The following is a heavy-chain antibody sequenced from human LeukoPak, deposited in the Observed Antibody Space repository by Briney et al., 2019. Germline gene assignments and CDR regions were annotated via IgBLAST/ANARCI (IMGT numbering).Heavy chain of an antibody. D-gene: IGHD6-6*01. CDR1: GFTFDDYA. Sequence: GGSLRLSCAASGFTFDDYAMHWVRQAPGKGLEWVSGISWNSGSIGYADSVKGRFTISRDNAKNSLYLQMNSLRAEDTALYYCAKDMGYSSSYQFDYWGQGTLVTVSS. J-gene: IGHJ4*02. V-gene: IGHV3-9*01. CDR2: ISWNSGSI. CDR3: AKDMGYSSSYQFDY.